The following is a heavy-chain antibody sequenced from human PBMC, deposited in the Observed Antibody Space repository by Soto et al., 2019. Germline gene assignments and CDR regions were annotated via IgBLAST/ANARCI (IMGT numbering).Heavy chain of an antibody. CDR3: ARLGSIAAAGTPDY. CDR1: GFTFSDYY. CDR2: ISGSGSTI. D-gene: IGHD6-13*01. V-gene: IGHV3-11*01. J-gene: IGHJ4*02. Sequence: GGSLRLSCVASGFTFSDYYMSWFRQAPGKGLEWVSYISGSGSTIHDADSVKGRFTISRDNAKNSLYLQMNSLRAEDTAVYYCARLGSIAAAGTPDYWGQGTLVTVS.